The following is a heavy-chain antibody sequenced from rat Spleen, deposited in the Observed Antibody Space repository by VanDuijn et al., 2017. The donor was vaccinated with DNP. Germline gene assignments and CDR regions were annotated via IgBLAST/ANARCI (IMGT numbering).Heavy chain of an antibody. CDR1: GFSLTSYH. CDR3: VLTTEGIVS. V-gene: IGHV2-27*01. D-gene: IGHD1-11*01. J-gene: IGHJ2*01. CDR2: VHSGGST. Sequence: QVQLKESGPGLVQPSQTLSLTCTVSGFSLTSYHVHWVRQPPGKGLEWMGRVHSGGSTDYNSGLKSRLSISRDTSKSQVFLKMNSVQTEDTAMYCCVLTTEGIVSWGQGVMVTVSS.